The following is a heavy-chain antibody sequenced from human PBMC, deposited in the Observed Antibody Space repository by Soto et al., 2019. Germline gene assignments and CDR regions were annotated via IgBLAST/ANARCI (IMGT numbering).Heavy chain of an antibody. Sequence: ASVKVSCKASGFTFTSSAMQWVRQARGQRLEWIGWIVVGSGNTNYAQKFQERVTITRDMSTSTAYMELSSLRSEDTAVYYCAADVAGPRFDMDVWGKGTTVTVSS. J-gene: IGHJ6*03. CDR2: IVVGSGNT. D-gene: IGHD6-19*01. CDR3: AADVAGPRFDMDV. CDR1: GFTFTSSA. V-gene: IGHV1-58*02.